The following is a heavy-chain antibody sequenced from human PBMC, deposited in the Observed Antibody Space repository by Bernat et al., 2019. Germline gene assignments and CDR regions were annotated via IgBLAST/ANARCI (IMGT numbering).Heavy chain of an antibody. CDR3: AKDRLFGMDV. CDR2: ISYDGSNK. V-gene: IGHV3-30*18. CDR1: GFTFSSYG. D-gene: IGHD6-19*01. J-gene: IGHJ6*02. Sequence: VQLVEPGGGVVQPGRFLRLPCAASGFTFSSYGMHWVRQAPGKGLEWVAVISYDGSNKYYADSVKGRFTISRDNSKNTLYLQMNSLRAEDTAVYYCAKDRLFGMDVWGQGTTVTVSS.